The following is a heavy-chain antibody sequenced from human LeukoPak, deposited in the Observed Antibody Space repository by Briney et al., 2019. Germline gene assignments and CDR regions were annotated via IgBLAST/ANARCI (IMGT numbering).Heavy chain of an antibody. D-gene: IGHD6-13*01. CDR1: GGSICSYY. CDR3: ARARGRAAAGPFDY. CDR2: IYYSGST. V-gene: IGHV4-59*01. J-gene: IGHJ4*02. Sequence: SETLSLTCTVSGGSICSYYWGWIRQPPGKGLEWVGYIYYSGSTNYDPSLKSRVTISVDTSKNQFSLKLSSVTAADTAVYYCARARGRAAAGPFDYWGQGTLVTVSS.